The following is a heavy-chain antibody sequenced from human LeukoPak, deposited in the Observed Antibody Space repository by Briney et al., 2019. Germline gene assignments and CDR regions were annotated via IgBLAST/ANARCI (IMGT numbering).Heavy chain of an antibody. CDR1: GFTFSSYA. V-gene: IGHV3-21*01. D-gene: IGHD3-3*01. CDR2: ISSSSSYI. Sequence: KPGGSLRLSCAASGFTFSSYAMHWVRQAPGKGLEWVSSISSSSSYIYYADSVKGRFTISRDNAKNSLYLQMNSLRAEDTAVYYCARDLRFFEGKPPYYYGMDVWGQGTTVTVSS. CDR3: ARDLRFFEGKPPYYYGMDV. J-gene: IGHJ6*02.